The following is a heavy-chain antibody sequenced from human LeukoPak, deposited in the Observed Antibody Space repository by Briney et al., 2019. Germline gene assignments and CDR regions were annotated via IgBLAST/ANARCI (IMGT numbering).Heavy chain of an antibody. V-gene: IGHV3-7*05. CDR3: AGTPGCSGGSCYSFAEYFQH. CDR1: GFTFSSFW. J-gene: IGHJ1*01. Sequence: PGGSLRLSCAASGFTFSSFWMSWVRQAPGKGLEWVASIKQDGSGEYYLDPVRGRFTISRDNAKNSLYLQMNSLRAEDTAVYYCAGTPGCSGGSCYSFAEYFQHWGQGTLVTVSS. CDR2: IKQDGSGE. D-gene: IGHD2-15*01.